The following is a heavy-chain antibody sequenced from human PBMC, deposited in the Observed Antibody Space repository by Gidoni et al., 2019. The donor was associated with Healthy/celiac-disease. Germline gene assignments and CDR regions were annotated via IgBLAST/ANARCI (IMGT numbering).Heavy chain of an antibody. D-gene: IGHD6-13*01. CDR3: ARGFIAAAGTSLGWFDP. V-gene: IGHV1-46*01. CDR1: GYTFTSYY. J-gene: IGHJ5*02. Sequence: QVQLVQSGAEVKKPGASVKVSCKASGYTFTSYYMHWVRQAPGQGLEWMGIINPSGGSTSYAQKFQGRVTMTRDTSTSTVYMELSSLRSEDTAVYYCARGFIAAAGTSLGWFDPWGQGTLVTVSS. CDR2: INPSGGST.